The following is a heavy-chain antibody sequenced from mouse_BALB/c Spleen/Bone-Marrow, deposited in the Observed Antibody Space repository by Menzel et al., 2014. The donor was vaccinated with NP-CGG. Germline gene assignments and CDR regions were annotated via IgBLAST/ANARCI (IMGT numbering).Heavy chain of an antibody. CDR3: GRGDY. CDR1: GFTFSSFA. V-gene: IGHV5-17*02. J-gene: IGHJ2*01. CDR2: ISSGSNII. Sequence: EVMLVESGGGLVQPGGSRKLSCVASGFTFSSFAMHWIRQAPEKGLEWVAFISSGSNIIHYADTVKGRFTISRDNPKNTLFLQMTSLRSEDTAMYYCGRGDYWGQGTTLTVSS.